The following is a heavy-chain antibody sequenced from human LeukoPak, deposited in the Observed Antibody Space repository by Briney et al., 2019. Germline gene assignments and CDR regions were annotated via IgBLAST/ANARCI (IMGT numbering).Heavy chain of an antibody. D-gene: IGHD1-14*01. Sequence: ASVKVSCKASGHTFTRYYIHWVRQAPGQGLEWMGVINPGSGNTNYAQKFQDRVTMTRDTSTGTVYMELSSPGSEDTAVYFCARVTGGANFDHWGQGTLVTVSS. V-gene: IGHV1-46*01. J-gene: IGHJ4*02. CDR2: INPGSGNT. CDR3: ARVTGGANFDH. CDR1: GHTFTRYY.